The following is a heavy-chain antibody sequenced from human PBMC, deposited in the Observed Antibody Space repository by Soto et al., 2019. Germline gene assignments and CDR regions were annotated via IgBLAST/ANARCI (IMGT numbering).Heavy chain of an antibody. CDR1: SGSISSADYY. Sequence: VQLQESGPGLVKPSQNLSITCTVSSGSISSADYYWSWIRQPPGKGLEWIGYIYYTVSAYYNPSLKSRVTMAVDTSKTQFSLKVTSVTAADTAVSYCASGGSSNWFDPWGQGALVTVSS. V-gene: IGHV4-30-4*01. CDR3: ASGGSSNWFDP. D-gene: IGHD1-26*01. CDR2: IYYTVSA. J-gene: IGHJ5*02.